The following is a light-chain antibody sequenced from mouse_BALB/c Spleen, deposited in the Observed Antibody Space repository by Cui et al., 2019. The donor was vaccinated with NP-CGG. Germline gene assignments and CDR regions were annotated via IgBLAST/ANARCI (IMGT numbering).Light chain of an antibody. CDR1: TGAVTTNNY. CDR2: GTN. Sequence: AVVTQESELTTQPGETVTLTCRSSTGAVTTNNYANWVQEKPDHLFTGLIGGTNNRAPGVPARFSGSLIGDKAALTITGAQTEDEAIYFCSLWYSNHWVFGGGTKLTVL. CDR3: SLWYSNHWV. V-gene: IGLV1*01. J-gene: IGLJ1*01.